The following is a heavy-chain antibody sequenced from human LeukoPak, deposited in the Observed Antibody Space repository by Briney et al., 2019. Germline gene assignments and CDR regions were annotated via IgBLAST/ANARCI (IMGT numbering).Heavy chain of an antibody. Sequence: PSETLSLTCAVSGGSISSGGHSWNWIRQPPGRGLEWIGYMYHSGSTYYNPSLKSRVTISVDRSKNQFSLILSSVTAADTAVYYCARGMECSGGSCQAWGALEFWGQGTMVTVSS. V-gene: IGHV4-30-2*01. CDR3: ARGMECSGGSCQAWGALEF. CDR2: MYHSGST. CDR1: GGSISSGGHS. D-gene: IGHD2-15*01. J-gene: IGHJ3*01.